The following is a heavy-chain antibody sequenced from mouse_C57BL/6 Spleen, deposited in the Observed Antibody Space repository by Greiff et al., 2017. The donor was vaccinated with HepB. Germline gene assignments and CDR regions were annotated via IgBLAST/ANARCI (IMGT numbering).Heavy chain of an antibody. V-gene: IGHV3-6*01. Sequence: ESGPGLVKPSQSLSLTCSVTGYSITSGYYWNWIRQFPGNKLEWMGYISYDGSNNYNPTLKNRTSITRDTTKNQFFLKLKSVTTEDTATLYCARVGDYFDDWGQGTTLTVSS. J-gene: IGHJ2*01. CDR1: GYSITSGYY. CDR3: ARVGDYFDD. CDR2: ISYDGSN.